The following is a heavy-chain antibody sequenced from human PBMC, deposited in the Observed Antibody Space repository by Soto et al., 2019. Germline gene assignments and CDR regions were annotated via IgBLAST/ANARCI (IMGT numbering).Heavy chain of an antibody. CDR3: AKTTDGWFSAFEI. J-gene: IGHJ3*02. Sequence: GGSLRLSCAASGFTFSSYGMHWVRQAPGKGLEWVAVIWYDGSNKYYADSVKGRFTISRDNSKKTMYLQMNSLRAEDAAVYYCAKTTDGWFSAFEIWGQGTMVPVSS. D-gene: IGHD6-19*01. CDR1: GFTFSSYG. V-gene: IGHV3-33*06. CDR2: IWYDGSNK.